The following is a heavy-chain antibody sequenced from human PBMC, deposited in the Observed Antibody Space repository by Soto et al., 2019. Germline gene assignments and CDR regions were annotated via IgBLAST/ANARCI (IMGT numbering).Heavy chain of an antibody. J-gene: IGHJ4*02. D-gene: IGHD3-22*01. Sequence: PGGSLRLSCAVSGFTFSSYGVNWVRQAPGRGLEWVSYISGGGSTIYYADSVKGRFTVSRDNVKKSVNVEMNSLRAEDTAVYYCARVRFDSSGYYCDYWGQGT. CDR3: ARVRFDSSGYYCDY. CDR1: GFTFSSYG. V-gene: IGHV3-48*03. CDR2: ISGGGSTI.